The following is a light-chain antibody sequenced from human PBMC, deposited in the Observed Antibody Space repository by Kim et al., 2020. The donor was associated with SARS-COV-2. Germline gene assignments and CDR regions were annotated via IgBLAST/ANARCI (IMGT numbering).Light chain of an antibody. CDR3: QQYGSSPYT. CDR2: AAS. J-gene: IGKJ2*01. CDR1: QSVSNNF. Sequence: EIVLTQSPGTLSLSPGEGATLSCRASQSVSNNFLAWYQQKPGQTPRLLIFAASSRATGTPARFSGSGSGTDFTLTISRLETEDFAVYYCQQYGSSPYTFGQGTKLEI. V-gene: IGKV3-20*01.